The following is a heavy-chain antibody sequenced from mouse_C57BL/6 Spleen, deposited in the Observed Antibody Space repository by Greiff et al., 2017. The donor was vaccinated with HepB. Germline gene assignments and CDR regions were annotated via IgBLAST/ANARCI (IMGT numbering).Heavy chain of an antibody. CDR3: AREDYGSSSFAY. CDR1: GFTFSDYY. D-gene: IGHD1-1*01. CDR2: INYDGSST. J-gene: IGHJ3*01. V-gene: IGHV5-16*01. Sequence: EVQWVESEGGLVQPGSSMKLSCTASGFTFSDYYMAWVRQVPEKGLEWVANINYDGSSTYYLDSLKSRFIISRDNAKNILYLQMSSLKAEDTATYYCAREDYGSSSFAYWGQGTLVTVSA.